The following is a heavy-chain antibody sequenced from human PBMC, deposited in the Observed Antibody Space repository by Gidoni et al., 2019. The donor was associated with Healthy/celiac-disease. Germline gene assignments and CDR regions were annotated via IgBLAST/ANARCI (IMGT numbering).Heavy chain of an antibody. CDR2: IYSGGST. CDR3: TRDRRRSSGSYSGFVGWYFDL. V-gene: IGHV3-53*01. Sequence: EVQLVESGGGLIQPGGSLRLSCAASWFTVSSNYMSWVRQAPGKGLEWVAVIYSGGSTYYADSVKGRFTISRDNSKNTLYLQMNSLRAEDTAVYYCTRDRRRSSGSYSGFVGWYFDLWGRGTLVTVSS. J-gene: IGHJ2*01. D-gene: IGHD1-26*01. CDR1: WFTVSSNY.